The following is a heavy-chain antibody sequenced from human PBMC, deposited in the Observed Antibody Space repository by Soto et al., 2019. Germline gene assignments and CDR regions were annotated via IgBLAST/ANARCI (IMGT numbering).Heavy chain of an antibody. D-gene: IGHD3-3*01. V-gene: IGHV3-74*01. CDR2: IDTDGSIT. CDR3: VRGLLYYDSHDF. CDR1: GFTFSDYW. Sequence: GGSLRLSCEASGFTFSDYWMHWVRQVPGRELMWVSRIDTDGSITNYADYVQGRFTISRDNAKNTLYLQMNSLRAEDTAVYYCVRGLLYYDSHDFWGQGTLVPVSS. J-gene: IGHJ4*02.